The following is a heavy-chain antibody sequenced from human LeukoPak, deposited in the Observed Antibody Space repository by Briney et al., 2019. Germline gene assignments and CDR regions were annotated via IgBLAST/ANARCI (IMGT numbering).Heavy chain of an antibody. Sequence: SETLSLTCTVSGGSISSYYWSWIRQPAGKGLEWIGRIYTSGSTNYNPSLQSRVTMSVDTSKNQFSLKLSSVTAADTAVYYCAGMRWLQFSYYYGMDVWGQGTTVTVSS. CDR1: GGSISSYY. V-gene: IGHV4-4*07. CDR3: AGMRWLQFSYYYGMDV. CDR2: IYTSGST. D-gene: IGHD5-24*01. J-gene: IGHJ6*02.